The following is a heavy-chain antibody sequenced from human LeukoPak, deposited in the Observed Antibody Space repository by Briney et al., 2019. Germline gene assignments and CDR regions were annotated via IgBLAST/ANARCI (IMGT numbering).Heavy chain of an antibody. CDR1: GFTFSSYW. V-gene: IGHV3-48*04. D-gene: IGHD3-3*01. Sequence: GGSLRLSCAASGFTFSSYWMTWVRQAPGKGLEWVSYISSSGSTIYYADSVKGRFTISRDNAKNSLYLQMNSLRAEDTAVYYCARNLPKRYDFWSGYYVDYWGQGTLVTVSS. CDR2: ISSSGSTI. CDR3: ARNLPKRYDFWSGYYVDY. J-gene: IGHJ4*02.